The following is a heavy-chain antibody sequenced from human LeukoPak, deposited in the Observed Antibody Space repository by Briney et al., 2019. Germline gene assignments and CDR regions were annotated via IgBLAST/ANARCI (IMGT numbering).Heavy chain of an antibody. CDR1: GGTFSSYA. D-gene: IGHD2-2*01. J-gene: IGHJ4*02. CDR3: AREVEEAEYLPYPYFDY. Sequence: ASVKVSCKASGGTFSSYAISWVRQAPGQGLEWMGGIIPIFGTANYAQKFQGRVTITADESTSTAYMELSSLRSEDTAVYYCAREVEEAEYLPYPYFDYWGQGALVTVSS. CDR2: IIPIFGTA. V-gene: IGHV1-69*13.